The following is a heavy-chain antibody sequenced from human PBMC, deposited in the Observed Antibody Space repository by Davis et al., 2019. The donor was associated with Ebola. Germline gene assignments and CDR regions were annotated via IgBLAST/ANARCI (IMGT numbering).Heavy chain of an antibody. J-gene: IGHJ4*02. CDR2: IKEDGSRQ. V-gene: IGHV3-7*01. CDR3: VRDRGWFAKDY. CDR1: GFTFSDYW. D-gene: IGHD2-15*01. Sequence: GESLKISCVASGFTFSDYWMNWVRQAPGKGLEWIGQIKEDGSRQYYLDSLKGRFSISRDNAKNSLYLQMNSLRAEDTAVYYCVRDRGWFAKDYWGRGTLVTISS.